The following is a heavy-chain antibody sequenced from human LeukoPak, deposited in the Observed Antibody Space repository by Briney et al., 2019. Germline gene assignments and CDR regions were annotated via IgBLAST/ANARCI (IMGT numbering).Heavy chain of an antibody. J-gene: IGHJ6*02. V-gene: IGHV3-48*03. CDR3: ARPHCSSTSCYVYGMDV. Sequence: GGPLRLSCAPSGFTLSSYEMNWVRQAPGKGREWVSYISSSGSTIYNADSVKGRFTISRENAKNALYLQMNSLRAEDTAVYYCARPHCSSTSCYVYGMDVWGQGTTVTVSS. CDR2: ISSSGSTI. CDR1: GFTLSSYE. D-gene: IGHD2-2*01.